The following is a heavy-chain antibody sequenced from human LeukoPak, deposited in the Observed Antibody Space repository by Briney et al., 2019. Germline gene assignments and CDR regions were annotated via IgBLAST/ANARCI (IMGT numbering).Heavy chain of an antibody. CDR1: GLTISDNW. CDR2: IKLDGSEQ. Sequence: QPGGSLRLCCADSGLTISDNWMSWVRQAPGKGLEWVANIKLDGSEQYYVDSVKGRFTISRDNGKNLLYLQMNSLRAEDTAVYYCARVGGHWGQGTLVTVSS. V-gene: IGHV3-7*01. CDR3: ARVGGH. J-gene: IGHJ4*02. D-gene: IGHD3-10*01.